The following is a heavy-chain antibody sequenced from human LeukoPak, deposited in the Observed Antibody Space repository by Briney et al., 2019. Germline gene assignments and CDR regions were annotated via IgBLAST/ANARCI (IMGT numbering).Heavy chain of an antibody. D-gene: IGHD3-22*01. CDR3: ARRVVVVSPTTTLYFDY. CDR1: GDSISSYY. CDR2: INHSGST. V-gene: IGHV4-34*01. J-gene: IGHJ4*02. Sequence: SETLSLTCTVSGDSISSYYWSWIRQPPGKGLEWIGEINHSGSTNYNPSLKSRVTISVDTSKNQFSLKLSSVTAADTAVYYCARRVVVVSPTTTLYFDYWGQGTLVTVSS.